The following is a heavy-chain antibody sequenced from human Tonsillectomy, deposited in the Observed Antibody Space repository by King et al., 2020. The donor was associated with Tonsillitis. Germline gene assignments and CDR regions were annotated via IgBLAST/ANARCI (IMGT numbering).Heavy chain of an antibody. CDR3: ARGRFMQMPAVTTVALNI. Sequence: VQLQQWGAGLLKPSETLSLTCAVYGGSFSGYYWSWIRQPPGKGLEWIGEINHSGSTNYNPSLKSRVTISVDTSKNQFSLKLSSVTAADTAVYYCARGRFMQMPAVTTVALNIWGQGKMAPVSS. J-gene: IGHJ3*02. CDR2: INHSGST. CDR1: GGSFSGYY. D-gene: IGHD4-17*01. V-gene: IGHV4-34*01.